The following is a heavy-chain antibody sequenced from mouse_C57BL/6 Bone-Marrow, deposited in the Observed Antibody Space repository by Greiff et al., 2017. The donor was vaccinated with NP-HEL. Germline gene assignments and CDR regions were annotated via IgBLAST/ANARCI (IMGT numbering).Heavy chain of an antibody. CDR3: ARLLLGYFDV. CDR1: GFNIKDYY. CDR2: IDPEDGET. Sequence: EVQLQQSGAELVKPGASVKLSCTASGFNIKDYYMHWVKQRTEQGLEWIGRIDPEDGETKYVPKFQGKATITADTSSNTAYLQLSSLTSEDTAVYYCARLLLGYFDVWGTGTTVTVSS. J-gene: IGHJ1*03. V-gene: IGHV14-2*01. D-gene: IGHD1-1*01.